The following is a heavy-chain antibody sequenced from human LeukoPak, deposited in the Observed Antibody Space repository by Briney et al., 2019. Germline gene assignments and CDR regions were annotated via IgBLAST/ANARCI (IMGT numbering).Heavy chain of an antibody. D-gene: IGHD3-9*01. CDR1: GGPVSGYY. CDR2: IYYNGRT. J-gene: IGHJ4*02. V-gene: IGHV4-59*02. Sequence: PSETLSLTCTVSGGPVSGYYWNWIRQPPGKGLEWIGYIYYNGRTNYNPSIKSRVTISVDTSKNQFSLKLSSVTVADTAVYYCAGTRYFDWLLPELDYWGQGSLVTVSS. CDR3: AGTRYFDWLLPELDY.